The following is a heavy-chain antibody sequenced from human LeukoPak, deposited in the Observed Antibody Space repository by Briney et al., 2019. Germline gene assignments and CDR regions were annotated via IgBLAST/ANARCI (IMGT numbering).Heavy chain of an antibody. D-gene: IGHD6-19*01. V-gene: IGHV4-30-2*01. CDR1: GGSINNGGYN. CDR2: IYHNGST. CDR3: ARDRGEDQWPSPLFDY. J-gene: IGHJ4*02. Sequence: PSQTLSLTCTVSGGSINNGGYNWTWIRQPPGRGLEWLGYIYHNGSTYYTPSLKSRVTMSVDKSKNQFSLKLSSVTAADTAMYYCARDRGEDQWPSPLFDYWGQGILVTVSS.